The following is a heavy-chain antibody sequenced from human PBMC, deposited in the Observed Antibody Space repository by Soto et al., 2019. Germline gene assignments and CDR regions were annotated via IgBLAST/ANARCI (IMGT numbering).Heavy chain of an antibody. CDR3: ARGSDYSDYELEY. Sequence: LRVSCAASGFTFSSYAMTWVRQAPGKGLEWVSGVSGTGGSAYYADSVKGRFTISRDKSTNTLYLHMNSLRAEDTAVYYCARGSDYSDYELEYWGQGALVSVSS. CDR2: VSGTGGSA. D-gene: IGHD4-17*01. J-gene: IGHJ4*02. CDR1: GFTFSSYA. V-gene: IGHV3-23*01.